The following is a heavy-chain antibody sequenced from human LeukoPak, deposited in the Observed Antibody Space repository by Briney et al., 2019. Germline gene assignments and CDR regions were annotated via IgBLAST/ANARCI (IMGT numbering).Heavy chain of an antibody. J-gene: IGHJ4*02. V-gene: IGHV3-43*02. CDR1: GFTFDDYA. CDR3: ARCLGELSLTPGKFDY. CDR2: ISRDGGST. D-gene: IGHD3-16*02. Sequence: GGSLRLSCAASGFTFDDYAMHWVRQAPGKGLEWVSLISRDGGSTYYADSVKGRFTISRDNAKNSLYLQMNSLRAEDTAVYYCARCLGELSLTPGKFDYWGQGILVTVSS.